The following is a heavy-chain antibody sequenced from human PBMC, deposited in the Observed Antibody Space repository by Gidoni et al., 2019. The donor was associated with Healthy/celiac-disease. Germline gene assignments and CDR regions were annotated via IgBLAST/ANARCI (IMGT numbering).Heavy chain of an antibody. V-gene: IGHV3-48*03. Sequence: EVQLVESGRGLVQPGGSLILSCAASGFTFSSYEMNWVRQAPGKGLEWVSYIRSSGSNIYYADSVKGRFTISRDNAKNSLYLKMNSRRAEDTAGYYCARERFGGLREDDFDIWGQGTMVTVSS. CDR3: ARERFGGLREDDFDI. D-gene: IGHD3-16*01. CDR2: IRSSGSNI. J-gene: IGHJ3*02. CDR1: GFTFSSYE.